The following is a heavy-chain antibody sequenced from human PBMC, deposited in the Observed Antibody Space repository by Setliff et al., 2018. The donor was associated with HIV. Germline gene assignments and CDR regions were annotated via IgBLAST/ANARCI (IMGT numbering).Heavy chain of an antibody. CDR1: GASISTSSFF. D-gene: IGHD1-26*01. V-gene: IGHV4-39*07. CDR2: IYYSGST. CDR3: ARVRAVGPTTAYFDY. J-gene: IGHJ4*02. Sequence: SETLSLTCTVSGASISTSSFFWGWIRQPPGKGLEWIGSIYYSGSTSYNPSLKSRVTISIDMSKSQFSLKLSSLTAADTAVYYCARVRAVGPTTAYFDYWGQGTLVTVSS.